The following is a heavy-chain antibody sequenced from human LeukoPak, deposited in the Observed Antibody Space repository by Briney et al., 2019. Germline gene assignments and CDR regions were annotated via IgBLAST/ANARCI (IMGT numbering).Heavy chain of an antibody. D-gene: IGHD1-26*01. V-gene: IGHV4-4*02. CDR3: TRESGPYCPFGY. CDR2: ISLTGRT. J-gene: IGHJ4*02. CDR1: GGSITSTNW. Sequence: PSGTLSLTCGVSGGSITSTNWWSWLRQPPGQGLEWIGEISLTGRTNYNPSLIGRVIMSLDESRNQLSLTLTSVTAADTAMYYCTRESGPYCPFGYWGQGTLVVVPS.